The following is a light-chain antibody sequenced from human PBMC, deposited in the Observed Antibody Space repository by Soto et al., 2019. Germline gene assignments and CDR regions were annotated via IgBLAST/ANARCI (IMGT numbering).Light chain of an antibody. CDR3: KQYKEWPPFT. Sequence: EILLTQSPATLSLSPGERATLSCRASQSVSSDLAWYHQKPGQAPRLLILGASTRATGIPARFSGSGSGTEFTLSISSLQSEDVAVYYCKQYKEWPPFTFGQGTRLEIK. V-gene: IGKV3-15*01. CDR1: QSVSSD. J-gene: IGKJ5*01. CDR2: GAS.